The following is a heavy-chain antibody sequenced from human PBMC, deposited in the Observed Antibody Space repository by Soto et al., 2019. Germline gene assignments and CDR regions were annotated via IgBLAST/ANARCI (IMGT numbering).Heavy chain of an antibody. CDR1: GGSFSGHS. V-gene: IGHV4-34*01. CDR2: INHSGRV. Sequence: PWETLSLTVAVYGGSFSGHSWTWIRQSPGKGLEWIGDINHSGRVNYSPSLKSRVTISLDTSKNQFSLTLSAVTAADTAMYYCSTRAYDTNGYYRFDPWGQGTLVTVSS. D-gene: IGHD3-22*01. CDR3: STRAYDTNGYYRFDP. J-gene: IGHJ5*01.